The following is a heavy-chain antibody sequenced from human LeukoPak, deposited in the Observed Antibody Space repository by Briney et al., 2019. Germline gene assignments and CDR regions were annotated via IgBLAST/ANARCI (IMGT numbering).Heavy chain of an antibody. CDR1: VGSISSSSYY. J-gene: IGHJ4*02. CDR3: ARDWNRYAY. Sequence: PSETLSLTCTVSVGSISSSSYYWGWIRQPPGKGLEWIGSIYYSGSTYYNPSLKSRVTISVDTSKNQFSLYLDSVTAADTAVYYCARDWNRYAYWGQGTLVTVSS. D-gene: IGHD1-1*01. V-gene: IGHV4-39*07. CDR2: IYYSGST.